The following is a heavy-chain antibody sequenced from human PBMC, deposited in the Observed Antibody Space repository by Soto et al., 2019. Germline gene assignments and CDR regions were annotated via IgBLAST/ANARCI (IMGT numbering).Heavy chain of an antibody. V-gene: IGHV4-39*02. CDR2: IYYSGST. CDR3: ARDSSGWNYYFDY. Sequence: SETLSLTCTVSGGSISSSSYYWGWIRQPPGKGLEWIGSIYYSGSTYYNPSLMSRVTISVDTSKNQFSLKLSSVTATDTAVYYCARDSSGWNYYFDYWGQGTLVTVSS. D-gene: IGHD6-19*01. CDR1: GGSISSSSYY. J-gene: IGHJ4*02.